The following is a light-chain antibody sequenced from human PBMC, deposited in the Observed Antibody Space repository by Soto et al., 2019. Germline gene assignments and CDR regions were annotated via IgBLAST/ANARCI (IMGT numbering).Light chain of an antibody. CDR3: QQYNSYWT. CDR2: KAS. CDR1: QSISSW. Sequence: DIEITQSPSTLPASVGDRVTMYCRASQSISSWLAWYQQKPGKAPKLLIYKASSLESGVPSRLSDSGSGTEFTLPIRSLQPDDFATYYCQQYNSYWTFGQGTKVDI. J-gene: IGKJ1*01. V-gene: IGKV1-5*03.